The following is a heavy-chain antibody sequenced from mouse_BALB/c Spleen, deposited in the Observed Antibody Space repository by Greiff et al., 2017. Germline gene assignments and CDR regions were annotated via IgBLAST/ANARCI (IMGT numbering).Heavy chain of an antibody. CDR3: ARELGRRDYFDY. Sequence: EVKLVESGGGLVQPGGSRKLSCAASGFTFSSFGMHWVRQAPEKGLEWVAYISSGSSTIYYADTVMGRFTISRDNPKNTLFLQMTSLRSEDTAMYYCARELGRRDYFDYWGQGTTLTVSS. V-gene: IGHV5-17*02. D-gene: IGHD4-1*01. CDR1: GFTFSSFG. J-gene: IGHJ2*01. CDR2: ISSGSSTI.